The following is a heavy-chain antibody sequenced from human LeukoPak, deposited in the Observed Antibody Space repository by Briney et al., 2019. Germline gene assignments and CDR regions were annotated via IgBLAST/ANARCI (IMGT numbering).Heavy chain of an antibody. CDR1: GGSISSYY. Sequence: SETRSLTCTVSGGSISSYYWSWIRQPAGKGLEWIGRIYTSGSTNYNPSLKSRVTISVDTSKNQFSLKLSSVTAADTAVYYCATILRVRGHQTGETNDYWGQGTLVTVSS. V-gene: IGHV4-4*07. J-gene: IGHJ4*02. CDR2: IYTSGST. CDR3: ATILRVRGHQTGETNDY. D-gene: IGHD3-10*01.